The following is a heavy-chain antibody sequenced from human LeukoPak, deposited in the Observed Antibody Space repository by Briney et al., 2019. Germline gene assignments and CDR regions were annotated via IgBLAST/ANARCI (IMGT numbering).Heavy chain of an antibody. V-gene: IGHV3-23*01. J-gene: IGHJ4*02. CDR3: AKGGLSRAGLDF. CDR2: TSDNDHNT. Sequence: GGSPRLSCAAPGFTLSSSAMRWVRPAPGEGLEWVSPTSDNDHNTYYGDSVKGRLTISRDNSKNTVYLQMNSLRAEDTAVYYCAKGGLSRAGLDFWVQGRLVTVSS. CDR1: GFTLSSSA. D-gene: IGHD3-10*01.